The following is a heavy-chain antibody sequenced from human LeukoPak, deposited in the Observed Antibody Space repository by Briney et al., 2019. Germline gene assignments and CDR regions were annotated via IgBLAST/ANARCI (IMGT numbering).Heavy chain of an antibody. CDR1: GFTFSNYW. CDR2: INSDGSTT. J-gene: IGHJ4*02. D-gene: IGHD1-1*01. CDR3: ARALTGTFDY. Sequence: GGSLRLSCAASGFTFSNYWMHWVRQAPGEGLVWVSRINSDGSTTDYADSVKGRFTVSRDNAKNTLSLQMSSLRDEDTAVYYCARALTGTFDYWGQGTLVTVSS. V-gene: IGHV3-74*01.